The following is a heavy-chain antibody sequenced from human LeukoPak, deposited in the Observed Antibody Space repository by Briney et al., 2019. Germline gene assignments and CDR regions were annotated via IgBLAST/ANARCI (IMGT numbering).Heavy chain of an antibody. D-gene: IGHD3-9*01. J-gene: IGHJ4*02. Sequence: SETLSLTCSVSGGSISSGSYCWGWIRQPPGLGLVWLGSISYSGSTYYNPSLKCRVTISVDTSENQFSLKVSSVSAADTAVYYCARHADISWRSERDYLDYWGQGTPVTVSS. CDR3: ARHADISWRSERDYLDY. CDR1: GGSISSGSYC. CDR2: ISYSGST. V-gene: IGHV4-39*01.